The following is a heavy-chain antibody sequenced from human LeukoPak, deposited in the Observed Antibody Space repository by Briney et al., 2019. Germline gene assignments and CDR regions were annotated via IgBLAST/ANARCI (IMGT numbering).Heavy chain of an antibody. J-gene: IGHJ3*02. Sequence: GGSLRLSCAASGFTFSSYAMSWVRQAPGRGLEWVSAISGRDGRTYYTDSVKGRFTISRDNSKNTLYLQMNSLRAEDTAVYYCAKDETKGIQSGNAFDIWGQGTMVTVSS. D-gene: IGHD3-10*01. CDR3: AKDETKGIQSGNAFDI. V-gene: IGHV3-23*01. CDR1: GFTFSSYA. CDR2: ISGRDGRT.